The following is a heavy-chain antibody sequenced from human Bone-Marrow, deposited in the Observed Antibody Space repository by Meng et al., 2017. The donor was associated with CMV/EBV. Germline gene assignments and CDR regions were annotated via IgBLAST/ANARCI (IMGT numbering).Heavy chain of an antibody. CDR3: VRGRRYCSSTSCLYYFDY. CDR2: IYYSGST. J-gene: IGHJ4*02. Sequence: ISSVGYYWSWIRQHPGKGLEWIGYIYYSGSTYYNPSLKSRVTISVDTSKNQFSLKLSSVTAADTAVYYCVRGRRYCSSTSCLYYFDYWGQGTLVTVSS. V-gene: IGHV4-31*02. D-gene: IGHD2-2*01. CDR1: ISSVGYY.